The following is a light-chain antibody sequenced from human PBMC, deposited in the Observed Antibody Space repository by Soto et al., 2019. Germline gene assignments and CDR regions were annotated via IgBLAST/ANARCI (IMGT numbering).Light chain of an antibody. V-gene: IGKV1-8*01. CDR3: QQYYTTPT. CDR2: AAS. CDR1: QGISSY. J-gene: IGKJ3*01. Sequence: AIRMTQSPSSFSASTGDRVTITCRASQGISSYLAWYQQKPGKAPKLLIYAASTLQSGVPSRFSGSGSGTDSTLTISCLQSEDFATYYCQQYYTTPTFGPGTKVDIK.